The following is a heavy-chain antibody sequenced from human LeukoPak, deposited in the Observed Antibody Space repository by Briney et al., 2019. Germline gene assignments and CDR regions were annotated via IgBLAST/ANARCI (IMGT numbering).Heavy chain of an antibody. CDR3: ASRPLSNYYYYGMDV. CDR2: IYSGGST. CDR1: GFTFSNAW. Sequence: GGSLRLSCAASGFTFSNAWMSWVRQAPGKGLEWVSVIYSGGSTYYADSVKGRFTISRDNSKNTLYLQMNSLRAEDTAVYYCASRPLSNYYYYGMDVWGQGTTVTVSS. J-gene: IGHJ6*02. V-gene: IGHV3-66*01.